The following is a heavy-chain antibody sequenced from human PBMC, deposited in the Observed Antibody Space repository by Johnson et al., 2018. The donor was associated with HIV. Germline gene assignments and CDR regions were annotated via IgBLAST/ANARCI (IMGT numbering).Heavy chain of an antibody. V-gene: IGHV3-30-3*01. D-gene: IGHD3-22*01. CDR3: ARDQGNYYDSSGKPKRAFDI. CDR2: ISYDGSNK. CDR1: GFTFSRYA. J-gene: IGHJ3*02. Sequence: QVQLVESGGGLVQPGGSLRLSCEASGFTFSRYAMHWVRQAPGKGLEWVAVISYDGSNKYYADSVKGRFTISRDNSKNTLYLQMDSLRAEDTAVYYCARDQGNYYDSSGKPKRAFDIWGQGTMVTVSS.